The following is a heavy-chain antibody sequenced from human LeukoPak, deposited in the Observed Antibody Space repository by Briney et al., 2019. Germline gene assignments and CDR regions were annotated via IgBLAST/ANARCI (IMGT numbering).Heavy chain of an antibody. Sequence: GGSPRLSCIASGFRFDDYGMHWVRQPPGKGLEWVSGINWKSDNIGYADSVKGRFTIFRDNAKNSLYLQMNSLRVEDTALYYCAKDGGDYWGQGTLVTV. CDR1: GFRFDDYG. CDR3: AKDGGDY. J-gene: IGHJ4*02. CDR2: INWKSDNI. V-gene: IGHV3-9*01. D-gene: IGHD3-16*01.